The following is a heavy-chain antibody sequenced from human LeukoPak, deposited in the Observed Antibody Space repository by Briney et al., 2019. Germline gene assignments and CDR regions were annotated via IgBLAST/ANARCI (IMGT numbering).Heavy chain of an antibody. CDR3: ARMITLSNGRYSSKTLDY. D-gene: IGHD5-18*01. J-gene: IGHJ4*02. CDR2: IDWDDDK. V-gene: IGHV2-70*11. Sequence: ESGPTLVNPTQTLTLTCTFSGFSLSTSGMCVSWIRQPPGKALVWLARIDWDDDKYYSTSLKTRLTISKDTSKNQVVLTMTNMDPVDTATYYCARMITLSNGRYSSKTLDYWGQGTLVTVSS. CDR1: GFSLSTSGMC.